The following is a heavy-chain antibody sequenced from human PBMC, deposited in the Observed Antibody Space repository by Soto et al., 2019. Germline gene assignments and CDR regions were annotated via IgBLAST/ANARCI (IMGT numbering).Heavy chain of an antibody. D-gene: IGHD3-3*01. CDR1: GEYFSANY. J-gene: IGHJ5*02. Sequence: QLQLQQWGAGLLKPSETLSLTCDISGEYFSANYWSWIRQTPGKGLEWLGEINHAGTTDYNPSVEDRIIISADASKNQFSLKLTSVTAMDTAVYYCATGGLFSSWGQGTLVTVSS. CDR2: INHAGTT. CDR3: ATGGLFSS. V-gene: IGHV4-34*01.